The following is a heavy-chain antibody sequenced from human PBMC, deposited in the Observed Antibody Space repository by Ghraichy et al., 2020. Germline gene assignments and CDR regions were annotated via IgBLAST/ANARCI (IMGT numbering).Heavy chain of an antibody. V-gene: IGHV3-49*03. D-gene: IGHD6-19*01. CDR3: TRVGAVAGTEYLDY. CDR1: GFTFGDYA. Sequence: GGSLRLSCTASGFTFGDYAMSWFRQAPGKGLEWVGFIRSKAYGGTTEYAASVKGRFTISRDDSKSIAYLQMNSLKTEDTAVYYCTRVGAVAGTEYLDYWGQGTLVTVSP. CDR2: IRSKAYGGTT. J-gene: IGHJ4*02.